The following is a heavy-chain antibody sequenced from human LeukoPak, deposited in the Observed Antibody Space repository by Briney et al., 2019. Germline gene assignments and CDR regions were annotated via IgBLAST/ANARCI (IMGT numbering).Heavy chain of an antibody. CDR2: ISYDGSNK. J-gene: IGHJ4*02. Sequence: GGSLRLSCAASGFTFSSYGMHWVRQAPGKGLEWVAVISYDGSNKYYADSVKGRFTISRDNSKNTLYLQMNSLRAEDTAVYYCAKDGDMVATNYWGQGTLVTVSS. CDR3: AKDGDMVATNY. V-gene: IGHV3-30*18. CDR1: GFTFSSYG. D-gene: IGHD5-12*01.